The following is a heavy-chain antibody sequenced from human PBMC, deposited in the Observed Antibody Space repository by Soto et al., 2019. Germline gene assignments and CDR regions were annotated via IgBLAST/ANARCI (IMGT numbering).Heavy chain of an antibody. V-gene: IGHV3-30*03. J-gene: IGHJ5*02. CDR1: GITFSAFG. CDR2: ISHDGNDK. CDR3: AAESWDTVTTIHFFRP. D-gene: IGHD5-18*01. Sequence: PGGSLRLSCGASGITFSAFGLHWVRQAPGKGLEWVAVISHDGNDKYYTDSVKGRFTISRDNSKNTLYLQMNSLRGEDAAIYFWAAESWDTVTTIHFFRPLGQGALVTVSS.